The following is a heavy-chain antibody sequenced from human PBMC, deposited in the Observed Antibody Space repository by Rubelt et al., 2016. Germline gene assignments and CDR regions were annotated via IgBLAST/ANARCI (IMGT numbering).Heavy chain of an antibody. D-gene: IGHD3-3*01. CDR3: ARSARRITIFGVARSMDV. J-gene: IGHJ6*02. Sequence: KGRFTISRDNSKNTLYLQMNSLRAEDTAVYYCARSARRITIFGVARSMDVWGQGTTVTVSS. V-gene: IGHV3-30*01.